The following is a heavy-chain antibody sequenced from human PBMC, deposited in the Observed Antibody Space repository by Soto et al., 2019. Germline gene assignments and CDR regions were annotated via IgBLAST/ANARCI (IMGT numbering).Heavy chain of an antibody. CDR3: ERGAIWSARHWLAT. Sequence: AATXSLTCAFNVLSFRDYKCTLVRHSPGKGLEFIGEINHSGITNYNPSFKSRVTLSVDTSKNQFSMRVKSVTAADTAIYFCERGAIWSARHWLATRGQGTPVTV. V-gene: IGHV4-34*01. CDR1: VLSFRDYK. J-gene: IGHJ4*02. CDR2: INHSGIT. D-gene: IGHD3-9*01.